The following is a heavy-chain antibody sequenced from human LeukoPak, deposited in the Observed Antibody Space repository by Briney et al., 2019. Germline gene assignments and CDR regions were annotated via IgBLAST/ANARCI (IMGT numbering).Heavy chain of an antibody. Sequence: GASLRLSRAASGWTFSSYAMSWVRQPPGKGLEWVSAISGSGGSTYYADSVKGRFTISRDNSKNTLYLQMNSLRAEDTAVYYCAKARIWDSSGLWFDYWGQGTLVTVSS. J-gene: IGHJ4*02. CDR1: GWTFSSYA. V-gene: IGHV3-23*01. D-gene: IGHD3-22*01. CDR2: ISGSGGST. CDR3: AKARIWDSSGLWFDY.